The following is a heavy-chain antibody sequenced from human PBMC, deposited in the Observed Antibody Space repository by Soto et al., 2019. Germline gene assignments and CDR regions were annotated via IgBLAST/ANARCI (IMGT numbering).Heavy chain of an antibody. CDR3: ARGYGSGSYSV. D-gene: IGHD3-10*01. V-gene: IGHV1-46*01. Sequence: ASVKVSCKAFGYIFTSYYMHWVRQAPGQGLEWMGLINPSGGGTSYAQKFQGRITMTRDTSTSTVFTELSSLRSEDTAVYYCARGYGSGSYSVWGQGTQVTVSS. J-gene: IGHJ4*02. CDR2: INPSGGGT. CDR1: GYIFTSYY.